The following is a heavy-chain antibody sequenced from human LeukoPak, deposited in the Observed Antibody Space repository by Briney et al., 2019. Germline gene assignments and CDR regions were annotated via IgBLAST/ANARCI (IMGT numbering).Heavy chain of an antibody. D-gene: IGHD3-22*01. Sequence: ASVKVSCKASGYTFTSYGISWVRQAPGQGLEWMGWISAYNGNTNYAQKLQGRVTMTTDTSTSTAYMELRSLRSDDTAVYYCARSTYYYDSSDYSDYWGQGTLVTVSS. V-gene: IGHV1-18*01. J-gene: IGHJ4*02. CDR2: ISAYNGNT. CDR3: ARSTYYYDSSDYSDY. CDR1: GYTFTSYG.